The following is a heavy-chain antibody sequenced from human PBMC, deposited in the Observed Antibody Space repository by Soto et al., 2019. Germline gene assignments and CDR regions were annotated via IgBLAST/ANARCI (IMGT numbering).Heavy chain of an antibody. CDR3: ARVRVRYCSSTSCYVRYYYGMDV. CDR1: GGSISSSSYY. D-gene: IGHD2-2*01. CDR2: INHSGST. Sequence: QLQLQESGPGLVKPSETLSLTCTVSGGSISSSSYYWGWIRQPPGKGLEWIGEINHSGSTNYNPSLKSRVTISVDTSKNQFSLKLSSVTAADTAVYYCARVRVRYCSSTSCYVRYYYGMDVWGQGTTVTVSS. J-gene: IGHJ6*02. V-gene: IGHV4-39*07.